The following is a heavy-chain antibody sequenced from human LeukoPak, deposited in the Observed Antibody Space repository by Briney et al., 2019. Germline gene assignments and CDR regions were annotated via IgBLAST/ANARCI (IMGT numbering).Heavy chain of an antibody. CDR3: ARAPVLVRGVKNWFDP. V-gene: IGHV1-69*01. CDR2: IIPIFGTA. CDR1: GGTFSSYA. J-gene: IGHJ5*02. D-gene: IGHD3-10*01. Sequence: ASVKVSCKASGGTFSSYAISWVRQAPGQGLEWMGGIIPIFGTANYAQKFQGRVTITADESTSTAYMELSRLRSDDTAVYYCARAPVLVRGVKNWFDPWGQGTLVTVSS.